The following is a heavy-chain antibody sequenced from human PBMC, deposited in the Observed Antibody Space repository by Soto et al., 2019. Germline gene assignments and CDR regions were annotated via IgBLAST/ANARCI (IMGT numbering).Heavy chain of an antibody. J-gene: IGHJ4*02. D-gene: IGHD3-16*01. Sequence: QVQLQESGPGLVKPSGTLSLTCAVSNGSISSSNWWSWVRQPPGKGLEWIGQIYHSGSTNYNPSLKSRVTISVEKSKNLFSLKLSSVNAADTAVYYCARDLRLGYFDYWGQGTLVTVSS. CDR2: IYHSGST. CDR1: NGSISSSNW. CDR3: ARDLRLGYFDY. V-gene: IGHV4-4*02.